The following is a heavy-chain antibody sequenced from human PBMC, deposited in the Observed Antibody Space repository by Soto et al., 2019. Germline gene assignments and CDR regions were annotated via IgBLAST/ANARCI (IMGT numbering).Heavy chain of an antibody. D-gene: IGHD2-15*01. J-gene: IGHJ2*01. V-gene: IGHV1-18*01. CDR3: ARMSVVVDATSGWYFDL. CDR1: GYTFTSYG. Sequence: QVQLVQSGAEVKKPGASVKVSCKASGYTFTSYGISWVRQAPGQGLEWMGWISAYNGNTNYAQKLQGRVTMTTDTSTSTAYMERRSLRSDDTAVYYCARMSVVVDATSGWYFDLWGRGTLVTVSS. CDR2: ISAYNGNT.